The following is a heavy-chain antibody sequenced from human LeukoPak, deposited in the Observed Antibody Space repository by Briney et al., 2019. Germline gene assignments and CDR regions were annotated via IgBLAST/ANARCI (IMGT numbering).Heavy chain of an antibody. V-gene: IGHV3-7*01. CDR2: INQDGSRE. CDR3: ARDFDMGITPGDDFDF. Sequence: GGSLRLSCAASGFTFSNYWMTWVRQAPGKGLEWVAHINQDGSREYYMDSVKARFNISRDNAKNSLSLQMNSLRAEDTAVYYCARDFDMGITPGDDFDFWGQGTLVTVSS. CDR1: GFTFSNYW. D-gene: IGHD3-9*01. J-gene: IGHJ4*02.